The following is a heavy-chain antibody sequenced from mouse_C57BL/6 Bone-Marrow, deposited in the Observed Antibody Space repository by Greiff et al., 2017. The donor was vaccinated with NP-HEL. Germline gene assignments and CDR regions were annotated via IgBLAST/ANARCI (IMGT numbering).Heavy chain of an antibody. J-gene: IGHJ2*01. Sequence: EVHLVESGGDLVKPGGSLKLSCAASGFTFTSYGMSWVSQTPGKRLEWVGTISRGGSYTYYPDSVKGRSTFTRDNAKNTLYLQMSSLKSEDTAMYYCARHGTGTYFDYWGRGTALTVSS. CDR3: ARHGTGTYFDY. D-gene: IGHD4-1*01. CDR2: ISRGGSYT. V-gene: IGHV5-6*01. CDR1: GFTFTSYG.